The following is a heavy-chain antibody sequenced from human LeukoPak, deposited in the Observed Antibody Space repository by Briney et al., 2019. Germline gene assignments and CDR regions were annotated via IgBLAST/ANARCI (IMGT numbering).Heavy chain of an antibody. CDR2: IYSGGST. CDR3: AREEPYYYDSSGYI. D-gene: IGHD3-22*01. Sequence: GSLRLSCAASGFTVSSNYMSWVRQAPGKGLEWVSVIYSGGSTYYADSVKGRFTISRDNSKNTLYLQMNSLRAEDTAVYYCAREEPYYYDSSGYIWGQGTLVTVSS. CDR1: GFTVSSNY. J-gene: IGHJ4*02. V-gene: IGHV3-66*01.